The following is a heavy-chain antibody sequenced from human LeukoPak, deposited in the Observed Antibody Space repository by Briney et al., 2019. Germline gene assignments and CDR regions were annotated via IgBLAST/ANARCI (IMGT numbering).Heavy chain of an antibody. Sequence: ASVKVSCKASGCTFTSYYMHWVRQAPGQGLEWMGIINPSGGSTSYAQKFQGRVTMTRDTSTSTVYMELSSLRSEDTAVYYCARAIAAAGLDYWGQGTLVTVSS. D-gene: IGHD6-13*01. CDR2: INPSGGST. CDR1: GCTFTSYY. CDR3: ARAIAAAGLDY. J-gene: IGHJ4*02. V-gene: IGHV1-46*01.